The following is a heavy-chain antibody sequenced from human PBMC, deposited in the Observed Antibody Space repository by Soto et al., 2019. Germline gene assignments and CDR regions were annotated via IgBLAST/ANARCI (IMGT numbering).Heavy chain of an antibody. J-gene: IGHJ5*02. Sequence: PGGSLRLSCSASGFPFSSYAMHWVRQAPGKGLEYVSAISSNGGSTYYADSVKGRFTISRDNSKNTLYLQMSSLRAEDTAVFYCGQDLFGQKRPNNWFDPWGQGTLVTVSS. CDR1: GFPFSSYA. CDR2: ISSNGGST. CDR3: GQDLFGQKRPNNWFDP. V-gene: IGHV3-64D*06. D-gene: IGHD3-3*01.